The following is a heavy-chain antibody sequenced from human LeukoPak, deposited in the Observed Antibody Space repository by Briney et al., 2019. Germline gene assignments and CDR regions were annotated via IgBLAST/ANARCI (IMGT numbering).Heavy chain of an antibody. J-gene: IGHJ4*02. CDR3: ARRHYYDSSGYYYGY. CDR1: GYGFTSYW. V-gene: IGHV5-51*01. D-gene: IGHD3-22*01. CDR2: ISPGDSDT. Sequence: GESLKISCKGSGYGFTSYWIGWVRQMPGKGLEWMGIISPGDSDTRYSPSFQGQVTISADKSISTAYLQWSSLKASDTAMYYCARRHYYDSSGYYYGYWGQGTLVTVSS.